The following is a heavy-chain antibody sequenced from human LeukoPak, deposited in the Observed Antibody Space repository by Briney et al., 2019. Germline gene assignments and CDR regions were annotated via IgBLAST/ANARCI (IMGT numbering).Heavy chain of an antibody. D-gene: IGHD6-25*01. V-gene: IGHV3-23*01. CDR2: ISGTGDRT. CDR1: GFIFSSYG. Sequence: RAGGSLRLSCAASGFIFSSYGMSWVRQAPGKGLEWVSAISGTGDRTFFPDSVKGRFTISRDNSKNTMYLQMNSLRAEDTAVYYCAKSKRVFWFDPWGQGTLVTVSS. J-gene: IGHJ5*02. CDR3: AKSKRVFWFDP.